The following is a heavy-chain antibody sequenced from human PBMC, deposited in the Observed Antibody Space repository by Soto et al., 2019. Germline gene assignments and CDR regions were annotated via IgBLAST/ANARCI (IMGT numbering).Heavy chain of an antibody. Sequence: GGSLRLSCAASGFTFSNAWMSWVRQAPGKGLEWVGRIKSKTDGGTTDYAAPVKGRFTISKDDSKNTLNLQMNSLKTEDTAVYYCTTANPHRIWFGELSYYYYYMDVWGKGTTVTVSS. J-gene: IGHJ6*03. V-gene: IGHV3-15*01. CDR2: IKSKTDGGTT. CDR3: TTANPHRIWFGELSYYYYYMDV. CDR1: GFTFSNAW. D-gene: IGHD3-10*01.